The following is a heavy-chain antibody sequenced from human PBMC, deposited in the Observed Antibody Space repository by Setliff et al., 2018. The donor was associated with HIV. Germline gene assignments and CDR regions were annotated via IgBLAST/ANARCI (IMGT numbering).Heavy chain of an antibody. J-gene: IGHJ6*03. V-gene: IGHV3-11*04. Sequence: GGSLRLSCAASGFTFSDYYMSWIRQAPGKGLEWVSYISYSGSTIYYADSVKGRITISRDNAKNSLYLQMNSLRAEDTAVHYCARPLTGYSITHYYYMDVWGKGTTVTVSS. D-gene: IGHD3-9*01. CDR3: ARPLTGYSITHYYYMDV. CDR1: GFTFSDYY. CDR2: ISYSGSTI.